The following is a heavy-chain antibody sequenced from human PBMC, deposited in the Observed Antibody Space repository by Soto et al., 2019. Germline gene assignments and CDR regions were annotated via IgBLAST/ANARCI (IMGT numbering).Heavy chain of an antibody. CDR2: IWYDGSNK. Sequence: GGSLRLSCAASGFTFSSYGMHWVRQAPGKGLEWVAVIWYDGSNKYYGDSVKGRFTISRDNSKNTLYLQMNGLRVEDTAVYYCAKDRLAGNFDYWGQGTQVTVSS. CDR1: GFTFSSYG. J-gene: IGHJ4*02. CDR3: AKDRLAGNFDY. V-gene: IGHV3-33*06.